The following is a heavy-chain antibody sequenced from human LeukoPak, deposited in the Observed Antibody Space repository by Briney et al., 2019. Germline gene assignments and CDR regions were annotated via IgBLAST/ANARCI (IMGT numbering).Heavy chain of an antibody. D-gene: IGHD3-22*01. Sequence: PGGSLRLSCAASGFTFSSYSMNWVRQAPGKGLEWVSSISIGSSFIYYADSVRGRFTISRDIAKNSLYLQMNSLRAEDTAVYYCARTDYYDKSIDYWGQGTLVTVSS. V-gene: IGHV3-21*01. CDR1: GFTFSSYS. CDR2: ISIGSSFI. J-gene: IGHJ4*02. CDR3: ARTDYYDKSIDY.